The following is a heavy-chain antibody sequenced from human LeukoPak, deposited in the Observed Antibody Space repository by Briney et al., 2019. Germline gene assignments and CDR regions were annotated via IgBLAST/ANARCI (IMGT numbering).Heavy chain of an antibody. CDR3: AKAGIVGATWVHFDY. Sequence: PGGSLRPSCAASGFTFDDYTMHWVRQAPGKGLEWVSLISWDGGSTYYADSVKGRFTISRDNSKNSLYLQMNSLRTEDTALYYCAKAGIVGATWVHFDYWGQGTLVTVSS. CDR1: GFTFDDYT. J-gene: IGHJ4*02. CDR2: ISWDGGST. V-gene: IGHV3-43*01. D-gene: IGHD1-26*01.